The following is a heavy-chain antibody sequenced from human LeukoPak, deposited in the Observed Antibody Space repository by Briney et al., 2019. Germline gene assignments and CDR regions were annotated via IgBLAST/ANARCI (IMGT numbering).Heavy chain of an antibody. V-gene: IGHV4-34*01. CDR1: GGSFSGYY. J-gene: IGHJ4*02. CDR3: ARRISWAAYYFDY. D-gene: IGHD3-16*01. Sequence: PSETLSLTCAVYGGSFSGYYWSWIRQPPGKGLEWIGEINHSGSTNYNPSLKSRVTISVDTSKNQFSLKPSSVTAADTAVYYCARRISWAAYYFDYWGQGTLVTVSS. CDR2: INHSGST.